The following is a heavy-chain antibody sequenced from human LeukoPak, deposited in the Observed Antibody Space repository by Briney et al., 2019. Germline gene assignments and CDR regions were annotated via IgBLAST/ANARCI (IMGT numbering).Heavy chain of an antibody. D-gene: IGHD2-21*02. CDR3: AKDIGDEPFQH. J-gene: IGHJ6*02. CDR1: GFTFSNYG. Sequence: GGSLRLSCAASGFTFSNYGMHWVRQAPGKGLEWVAVISYDGSNKYYADSVKGRFSISRDNSKNTLYLQMNSLRAEDTAVYYCAKDIGDEPFQHWGQGTTVTVSS. V-gene: IGHV3-30*18. CDR2: ISYDGSNK.